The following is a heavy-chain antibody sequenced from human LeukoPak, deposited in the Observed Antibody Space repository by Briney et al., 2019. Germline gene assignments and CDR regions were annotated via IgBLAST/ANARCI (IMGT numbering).Heavy chain of an antibody. CDR2: IYSGGNT. CDR3: ARDLYDYGAY. CDR1: GFTVGSTY. D-gene: IGHD4/OR15-4a*01. J-gene: IGHJ4*02. V-gene: IGHV3-66*01. Sequence: PGGSLRLSCAASGFTVGSTYMSWVRQAPGKGLEWVSVIYSGGNTYYPDSVKGRFTISRDNSKNTLYLQMNSLRTEDTAVYYCARDLYDYGAYWGQGTLVTVPP.